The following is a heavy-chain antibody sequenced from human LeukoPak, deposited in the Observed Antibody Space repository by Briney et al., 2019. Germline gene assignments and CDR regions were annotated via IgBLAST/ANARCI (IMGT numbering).Heavy chain of an antibody. D-gene: IGHD2-8*02. J-gene: IGHJ4*02. CDR3: ARVQGTGIFRWY. CDR2: IYSDSST. Sequence: PGGSQRLSCAASGFTVSSKCMSWVRQAPGKGLEWVSVIYSDSSTYYADSVKGRFTISRDNSKNTLYLQMNSLRAEDTGVYYCARVQGTGIFRWYLGQGTLVTVSS. V-gene: IGHV3-66*01. CDR1: GFTVSSKC.